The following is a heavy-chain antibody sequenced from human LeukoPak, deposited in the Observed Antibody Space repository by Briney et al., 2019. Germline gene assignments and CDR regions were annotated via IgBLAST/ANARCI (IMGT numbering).Heavy chain of an antibody. CDR3: ARRKVVSAYYYGMDV. J-gene: IGHJ6*02. V-gene: IGHV3-66*01. Sequence: GGSLRLSCAASGFTVSSQYMSWVRQAPGKGLEWVSVIYTGGTTHYAGSVKGRFTISRDNAKNTLYLQMNSLRAEDTAVYYCARRKVVSAYYYGMDVWGQGTTVTVSS. CDR1: GFTVSSQY. CDR2: IYTGGTT. D-gene: IGHD2-2*01.